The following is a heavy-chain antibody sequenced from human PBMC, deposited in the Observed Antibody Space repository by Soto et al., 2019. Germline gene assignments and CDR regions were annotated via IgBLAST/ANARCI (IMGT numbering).Heavy chain of an antibody. CDR2: ISGFNGNT. CDR3: ARIGVSSGHESPDFDS. CDR1: GYTFNFYG. D-gene: IGHD3-16*01. J-gene: IGHJ4*02. V-gene: IGHV1-18*01. Sequence: QVQLVQSGAEVKKPGASVKVSCKASGYTFNFYGITWVRQAPGQGLEWMGWISGFNGNTNYAADLQGRVTMTTDTSTSTANMELRGLRSDDTAVYYCARIGVSSGHESPDFDSWGQGTLVTVSS.